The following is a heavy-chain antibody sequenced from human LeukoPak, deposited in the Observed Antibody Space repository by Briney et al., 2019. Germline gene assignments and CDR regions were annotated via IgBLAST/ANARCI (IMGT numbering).Heavy chain of an antibody. J-gene: IGHJ4*02. CDR2: IFYTGNT. CDR1: GGSINSHY. V-gene: IGHV4-59*11. Sequence: SETLSLTCSVSGGSINSHYWSWIRQPPGKRLEWIGYIFYTGNTNYNPSLASRVTMSVDTSRAQFFLRLSPVTAADTAIYYCASRPADTTWYGVFDYWSQGTLVTVSS. CDR3: ASRPADTTWYGVFDY. D-gene: IGHD3-10*01.